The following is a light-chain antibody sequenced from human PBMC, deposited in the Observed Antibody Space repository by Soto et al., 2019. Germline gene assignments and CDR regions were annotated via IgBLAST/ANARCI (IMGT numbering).Light chain of an antibody. CDR3: SSYTSSSTLV. CDR1: CSDVGGYNY. Sequence: QSALTQPASVSGSPGQSITISCTGTCSDVGGYNYVSWYQQHPGKAPILMIYDVSNRPPGVSNRFSGSKSGNTASLTISGLQAEDEADYYCSSYTSSSTLVFGTGTKLTVL. CDR2: DVS. J-gene: IGLJ1*01. V-gene: IGLV2-14*03.